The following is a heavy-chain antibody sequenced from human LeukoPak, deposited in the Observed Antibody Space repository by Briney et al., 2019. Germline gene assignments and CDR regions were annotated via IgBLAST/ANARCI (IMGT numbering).Heavy chain of an antibody. D-gene: IGHD2-21*01. J-gene: IGHJ4*02. V-gene: IGHV4-34*01. Sequence: PSETLSLTCAVYGGSFSGYYWSWVRQPPGKGLEWIGEINHSGSTNYNPSLTSRVIISVDTSKNQFSLELSSVTAADTAVYYCARSRVPAGGGCYAYWGRGAPVTVSS. CDR1: GGSFSGYY. CDR3: ARSRVPAGGGCYAY. CDR2: INHSGST.